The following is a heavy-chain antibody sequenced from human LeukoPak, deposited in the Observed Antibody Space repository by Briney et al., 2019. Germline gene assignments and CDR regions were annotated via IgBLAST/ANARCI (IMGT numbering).Heavy chain of an antibody. V-gene: IGHV1-18*01. J-gene: IGHJ6*02. D-gene: IGHD4-17*01. CDR3: ARTGDLDYYYYGMDV. Sequence: ALVKVSCKASGYTFTSYGISWVRQAPGQGLEWMGWISAYNGNTNYAQKLQGRVTMTTDTSTSTAYMELRSLRSDDTAVYYCARTGDLDYYYYGMDVWGQGTTVTVSS. CDR1: GYTFTSYG. CDR2: ISAYNGNT.